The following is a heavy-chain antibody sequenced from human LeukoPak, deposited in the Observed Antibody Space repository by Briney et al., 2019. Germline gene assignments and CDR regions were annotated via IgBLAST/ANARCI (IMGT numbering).Heavy chain of an antibody. V-gene: IGHV4-59*01. CDR2: TYYSGST. J-gene: IGHJ2*01. D-gene: IGHD3-3*01. Sequence: SETLSLTCTVSGGSISSYYWSWIRQPPGKGLEWIGYTYYSGSTNYNPSLKSRVTISVDTSKNQFSLKLSSVTAADTAVYYCARGFPTYYDFWSGYYKGGVTGYFDLWGRGTLVTVSS. CDR1: GGSISSYY. CDR3: ARGFPTYYDFWSGYYKGGVTGYFDL.